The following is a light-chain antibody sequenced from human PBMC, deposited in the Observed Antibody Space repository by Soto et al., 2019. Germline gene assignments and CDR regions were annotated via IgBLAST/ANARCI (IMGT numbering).Light chain of an antibody. Sequence: NFMLTQPHSVSESPGRTVTMACTRSGGSIASGLVQWYQVSPGSGPTTVISEDNQRPSWVPDRFSCSIDSSSNSSALTISGLEPEDEADYYCQYAQGDFWVFGGGTKVTVL. CDR3: QYAQGDFWV. CDR2: EDN. V-gene: IGLV6-57*04. CDR1: GGSIASGL. J-gene: IGLJ3*02.